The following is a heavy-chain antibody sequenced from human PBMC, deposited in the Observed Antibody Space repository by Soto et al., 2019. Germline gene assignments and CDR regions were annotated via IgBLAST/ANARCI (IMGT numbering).Heavy chain of an antibody. Sequence: ASVKVSCKASGFSFSDYFMHWVRQAPGQGLEWMGIINPSGDSRNYAQKFQGRVTITRDTSTSTVYMDLSSLRYEDTAVYYCARPGSGYDVLSGHYFYYYHTMDVWGQGTTVTVSS. D-gene: IGHD3-9*01. J-gene: IGHJ6*02. CDR1: GFSFSDYF. CDR3: ARPGSGYDVLSGHYFYYYHTMDV. CDR2: INPSGDSR. V-gene: IGHV1-46*01.